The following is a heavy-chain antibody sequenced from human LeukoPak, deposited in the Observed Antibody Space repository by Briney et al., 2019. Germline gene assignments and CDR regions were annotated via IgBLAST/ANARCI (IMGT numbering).Heavy chain of an antibody. J-gene: IGHJ6*02. CDR2: IKSKTDGGTT. V-gene: IGHV3-15*01. D-gene: IGHD5-24*01. Sequence: MPGGSLRLYCAASGFTFSNAWMSWVRQAPGKGLEWVGRIKSKTDGGTTDYAAPVKGRFTISRDDSKNALYLQMNSLKTEDTAVYYCTTGGDGYNPVYYYYGMDVWGQGTTVTVSS. CDR1: GFTFSNAW. CDR3: TTGGDGYNPVYYYYGMDV.